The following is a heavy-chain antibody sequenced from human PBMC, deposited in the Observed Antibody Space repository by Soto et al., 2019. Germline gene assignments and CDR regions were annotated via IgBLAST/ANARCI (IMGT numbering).Heavy chain of an antibody. CDR1: GGSISSYY. CDR2: IYYSGST. D-gene: IGHD6-13*01. CDR3: ARDHFSSSWYHYYGMDV. J-gene: IGHJ6*02. V-gene: IGHV4-59*01. Sequence: SETLFLTCTVSGGSISSYYWSWIRQPPGKGLEWIGYIYYSGSTNYNPSLKSRVTISVDTSKNQFSLKLSSVTAADTAVYYCARDHFSSSWYHYYGMDVWGQGTTVTVSS.